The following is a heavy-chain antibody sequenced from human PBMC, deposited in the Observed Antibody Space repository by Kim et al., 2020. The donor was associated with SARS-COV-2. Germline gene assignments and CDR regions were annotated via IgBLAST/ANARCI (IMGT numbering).Heavy chain of an antibody. CDR3: ARPGTVTTPAKYYYYY. CDR1: GGSISSSSYY. Sequence: SETLSLTCIVSGGSISSSSYYWGWIRQPPGRGLEWIGSIYYGGSTYYNPSLKGRVTISVDTSKNQYSLKLNSVTAADTAVYYCARPGTVTTPAKYYYYY. V-gene: IGHV4-39*01. J-gene: IGHJ6*03. D-gene: IGHD4-4*01. CDR2: IYYGGST.